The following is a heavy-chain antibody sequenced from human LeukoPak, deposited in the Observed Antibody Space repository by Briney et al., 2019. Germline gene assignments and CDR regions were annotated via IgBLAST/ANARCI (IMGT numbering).Heavy chain of an antibody. CDR1: GFTFSSYW. D-gene: IGHD3-22*01. J-gene: IGHJ4*02. Sequence: PGGSLRLSCAASGFTFSSYWMSWVRQAPGKGLEWVANIKQDGSEKYYVDSVKGRFTISRDNAKNSLYLQMNSLRAEDTAVYYCARDRFYYDSSGYRYWGQGTLVTVSS. V-gene: IGHV3-7*01. CDR2: IKQDGSEK. CDR3: ARDRFYYDSSGYRY.